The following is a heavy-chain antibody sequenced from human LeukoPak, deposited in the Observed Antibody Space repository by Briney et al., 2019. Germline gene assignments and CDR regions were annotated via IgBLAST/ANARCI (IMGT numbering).Heavy chain of an antibody. V-gene: IGHV3-73*01. CDR3: TRFGSDDGEYAY. D-gene: IGHD1-1*01. Sequence: SGGSLRLSCAASGFNFSGSAMHWVRQASGKGLEWVGCIRSKTNSYATAYAASVKGRFTISRDDSKNTAYLQLNSLKTEDTAVYYCTRFGSDDGEYAYWGQGTLVTVSS. J-gene: IGHJ4*02. CDR1: GFNFSGSA. CDR2: IRSKTNSYAT.